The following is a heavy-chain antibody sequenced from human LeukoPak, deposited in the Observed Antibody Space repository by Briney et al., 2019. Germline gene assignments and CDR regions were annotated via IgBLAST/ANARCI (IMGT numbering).Heavy chain of an antibody. Sequence: PSETLSLTCTVSGGSISSYYWSWIRQPPGKGLEWIGYIYYSGSTNYNPSLKSRVTMSLDTSTNQFSLKLSSVTAADTAVYYCARAYVDTAMVTGYYYYMDVWGKGTTVTVSS. D-gene: IGHD5-18*01. CDR1: GGSISSYY. CDR3: ARAYVDTAMVTGYYYYMDV. CDR2: IYYSGST. V-gene: IGHV4-59*01. J-gene: IGHJ6*03.